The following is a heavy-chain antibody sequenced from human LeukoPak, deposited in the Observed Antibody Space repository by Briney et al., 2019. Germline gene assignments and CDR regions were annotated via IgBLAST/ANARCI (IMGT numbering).Heavy chain of an antibody. V-gene: IGHV5-51*01. CDR1: GYSFTSYW. CDR3: ARFKPLKKTLSYYMDV. Sequence: GESLKISCKGSGYSFTSYWIGWVRQMPGKGLEWMGIIYPGDSDTRYSPSFQGQVTISADKSISTAYLQWSSLKASDTAMYYCARFKPLKKTLSYYMDVWGKGTTVTVSS. J-gene: IGHJ6*03. CDR2: IYPGDSDT.